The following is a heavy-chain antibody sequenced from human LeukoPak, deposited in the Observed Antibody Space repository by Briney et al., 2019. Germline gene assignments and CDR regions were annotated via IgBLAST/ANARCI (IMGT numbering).Heavy chain of an antibody. J-gene: IGHJ4*02. Sequence: HPGGSLRLSCAASGFTFSYNSMIWVRQAPGKGLEWVSYISSSGDNIYYADSVKGRFTISRDNAKDSLFLQMNSLRAEDTAVYYCARGWCGSYLVYWGQGALVSVSS. CDR1: GFTFSYNS. CDR2: ISSSGDNI. V-gene: IGHV3-48*04. CDR3: ARGWCGSYLVY. D-gene: IGHD2-21*01.